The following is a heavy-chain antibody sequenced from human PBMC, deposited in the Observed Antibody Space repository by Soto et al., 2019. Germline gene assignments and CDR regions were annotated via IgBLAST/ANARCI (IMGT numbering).Heavy chain of an antibody. D-gene: IGHD4-17*01. CDR2: IKSNIDGGTT. Sequence: EVQLVESGGGWVKPGGSLRLSCAASGFTFSYAWMNWVRQAPGKGLDWVGRIKSNIDGGTTDYAAPVKGRFTISRDDSKNTLYLQMNSLKTDDTAVYFCTTDQVWATVTTAADYWGQGTLVTVSS. CDR1: GFTFSYAW. J-gene: IGHJ4*02. V-gene: IGHV3-15*07. CDR3: TTDQVWATVTTAADY.